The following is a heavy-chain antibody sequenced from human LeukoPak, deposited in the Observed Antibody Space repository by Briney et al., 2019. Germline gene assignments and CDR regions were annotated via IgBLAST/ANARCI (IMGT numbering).Heavy chain of an antibody. CDR1: GFTFDDYA. J-gene: IGHJ6*03. D-gene: IGHD3-3*01. CDR2: ISWDGGST. V-gene: IGHV3-43D*04. CDR3: AKDGLFGVVTPYYYYYMNV. Sequence: GGSLRLSCAASGFTFDDYAMHWVRQAPGKGLEWVSLISWDGGSTYYADSVKGRFTISRDNSKNSLYLQMNSLRAEDTALYYCAKDGLFGVVTPYYYYYMNVWGKGTTVTVSS.